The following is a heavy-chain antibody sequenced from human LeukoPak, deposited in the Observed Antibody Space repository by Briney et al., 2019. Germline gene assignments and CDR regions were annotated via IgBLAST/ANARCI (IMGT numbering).Heavy chain of an antibody. CDR1: GGSISNYY. V-gene: IGHV4-59*12. CDR3: AKSNGYGLVDI. CDR2: IFYSGTT. Sequence: SETLSLTCTVSGGSISNYYWNWIRQPPGKGQELIGYIFYSGTTNYNPSLKSRVSMSVDTSKSQFSLKLSSVTAADTAVYYCAKSNGYGLVDIWGQGTMVTVSS. J-gene: IGHJ3*02. D-gene: IGHD3-10*01.